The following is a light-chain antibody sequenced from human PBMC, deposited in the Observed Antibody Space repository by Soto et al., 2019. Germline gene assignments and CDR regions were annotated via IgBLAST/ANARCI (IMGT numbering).Light chain of an antibody. Sequence: DIQMTQSPSSLSAPVGGRVTITCRASQGIRRDLGWYQQKPGKAPTRLIYAVSSLHSGVPSRFNGSGSGTEITLTISSLQPEDSATYYCLQHNSYPLTFGGGTKVEIK. J-gene: IGKJ4*01. CDR3: LQHNSYPLT. V-gene: IGKV1-17*01. CDR2: AVS. CDR1: QGIRRD.